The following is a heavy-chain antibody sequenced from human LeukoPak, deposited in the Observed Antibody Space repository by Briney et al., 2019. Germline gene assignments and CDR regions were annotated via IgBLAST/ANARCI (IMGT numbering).Heavy chain of an antibody. D-gene: IGHD4-17*01. CDR2: IYYSGST. CDR3: ARTTVTTWRYYFNY. CDR1: AASISNNTFY. V-gene: IGHV4-61*01. J-gene: IGHJ4*02. Sequence: SETLSLTCTVSAASISNNTFYWSWIRQPPGKGLEWIGYIYYSGSTNYNPSLKSRVSISVDTSKNQFSLRLTSVTAADTAVYYCARTTVTTWRYYFNYWGQGTLVTVSS.